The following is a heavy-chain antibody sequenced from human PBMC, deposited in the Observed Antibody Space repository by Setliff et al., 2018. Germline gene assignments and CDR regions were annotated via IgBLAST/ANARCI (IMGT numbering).Heavy chain of an antibody. CDR2: IYPGDSDT. CDR1: GYTFTNYW. CDR3: ARRPYSSSFLSPFVGNWFDP. D-gene: IGHD6-13*01. Sequence: GASLKISCEGSGYTFTNYWIGWVRQMPGKGLEWMGIIYPGDSDTRYSPSFQGQVTISADKSISIAYLQWSSLKASDTAMYYCARRPYSSSFLSPFVGNWFDPWGQGTLVTV. V-gene: IGHV5-51*01. J-gene: IGHJ5*02.